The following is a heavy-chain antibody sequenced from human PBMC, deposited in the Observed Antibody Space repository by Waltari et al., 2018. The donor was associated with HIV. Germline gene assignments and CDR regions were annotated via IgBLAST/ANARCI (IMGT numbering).Heavy chain of an antibody. V-gene: IGHV1-24*01. CDR1: GYTLSELS. CDR3: TTEGLYCSGGTCYSRFDP. Sequence: QVPLVQSGAEVKKPGASVQVSCKGSGYTLSELSMHWVRQAPGKGLEWMGGFDPEQGKTIYAQNFQGRVTMTEDAATDTAYMELSSLRSEDTAVYYCTTEGLYCSGGTCYSRFDPWGQGTLVTVSS. CDR2: FDPEQGKT. D-gene: IGHD2-15*01. J-gene: IGHJ5*02.